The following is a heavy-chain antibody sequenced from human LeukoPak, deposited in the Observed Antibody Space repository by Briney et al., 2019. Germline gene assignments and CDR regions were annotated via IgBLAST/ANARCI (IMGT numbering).Heavy chain of an antibody. J-gene: IGHJ4*02. D-gene: IGHD3-22*01. CDR1: VGSISIGNYH. V-gene: IGHV4-61*02. CDR2: INTSGST. CDR3: AREETYYYDTSGYYLYYFDY. Sequence: PSETLSLTRTVSVGSISIGNYHWSWIRQPAGRGLEWIARINTSGSTKDNPSLKSRVTISLDTSKNQFSLKLTSVTAADTAVYYCAREETYYYDTSGYYLYYFDYWGQGTLVTVSS.